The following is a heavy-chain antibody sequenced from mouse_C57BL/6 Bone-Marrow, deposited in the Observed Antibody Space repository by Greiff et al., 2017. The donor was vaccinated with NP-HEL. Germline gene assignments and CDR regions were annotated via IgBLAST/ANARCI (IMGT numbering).Heavy chain of an antibody. CDR2: IYPGGGYT. J-gene: IGHJ3*01. Sequence: QVQLKQSGAELVRPGPSVKMSCKASGYTFTNYWIGWAKQRPGHGLEWIGDIYPGGGYTNYNEKFKGKATLTADKSSSTAYMQFSSLTSEDSAIYYCARRGYYDYDGAFAYWGQGTLVTVSA. CDR3: ARRGYYDYDGAFAY. V-gene: IGHV1-63*01. CDR1: GYTFTNYW. D-gene: IGHD2-4*01.